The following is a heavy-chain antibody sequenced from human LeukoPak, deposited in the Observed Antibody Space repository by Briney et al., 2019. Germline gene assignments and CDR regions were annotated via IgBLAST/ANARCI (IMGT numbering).Heavy chain of an antibody. CDR2: IYSGGST. J-gene: IGHJ6*02. CDR1: GFTFSSYA. Sequence: GRSLRLSCAASGFTFSSYAMHWVRQAPGKGLEWVSVIYSGGSTYYADSVKGRFTISRDNSKNTLYLQMNSLRAEDTAVYYCARIKSGIDFWGQGTTVTVSS. D-gene: IGHD1-26*01. CDR3: ARIKSGIDF. V-gene: IGHV3-53*01.